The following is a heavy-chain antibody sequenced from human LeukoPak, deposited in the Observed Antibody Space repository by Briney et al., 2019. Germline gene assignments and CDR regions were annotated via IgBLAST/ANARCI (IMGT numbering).Heavy chain of an antibody. D-gene: IGHD3-10*01. V-gene: IGHV3-7*01. Sequence: GSLRLSCAAPGFTLSSYWMSWVRQAPGKGLEWVANIKEDGSEKYYVDSVEGRFTISRDNAKNSLYLHMNSLTAEDTAMYYCARDWVAGVPFDAFDIWGQGTMVSVSS. CDR3: ARDWVAGVPFDAFDI. CDR2: IKEDGSEK. J-gene: IGHJ3*02. CDR1: GFTLSSYW.